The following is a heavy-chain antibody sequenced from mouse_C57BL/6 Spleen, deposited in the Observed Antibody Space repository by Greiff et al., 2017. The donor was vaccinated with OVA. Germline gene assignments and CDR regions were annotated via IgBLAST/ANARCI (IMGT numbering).Heavy chain of an antibody. CDR2: IYPGSGNT. V-gene: IGHV1-66*01. CDR1: GYSFTSYY. J-gene: IGHJ2*01. D-gene: IGHD1-1*01. Sequence: VKLMESGPELVKPGASVKISCKASGYSFTSYYIHWVKQRPGQGLEWIGWIYPGSGNTKYNEKFKGKATLTADTSSSTAYMQLSSLTSEDSAVYYCAREEAYYGTRGYFDYWGQGTTLTVSS. CDR3: AREEAYYGTRGYFDY.